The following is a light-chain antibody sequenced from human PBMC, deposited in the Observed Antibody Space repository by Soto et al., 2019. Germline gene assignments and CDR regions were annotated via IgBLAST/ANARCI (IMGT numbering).Light chain of an antibody. Sequence: SYELTQPPSVSVAPGQTARITCGGNNIGTKSVHWYQQRPGQAPVVVVYDDSDRPSGIPERFSGSNSGNTATLTISRVGAGDEADYFCQVWDSNSDHPVFGTGTKLTVL. CDR2: DDS. V-gene: IGLV3-21*02. J-gene: IGLJ1*01. CDR3: QVWDSNSDHPV. CDR1: NIGTKS.